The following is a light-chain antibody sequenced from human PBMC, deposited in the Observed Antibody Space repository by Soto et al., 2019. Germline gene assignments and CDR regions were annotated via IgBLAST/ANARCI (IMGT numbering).Light chain of an antibody. CDR1: QSVSNY. CDR2: DAS. CDR3: QQRSNWL. J-gene: IGKJ3*01. V-gene: IGKV3-11*01. Sequence: ENVLTQSPATLSLSPGERATLSCRASQSVSNYVAWYQQKPGQAPRLLIYDASNRATGIPARFSGSGSGTDFTLTIRSLEAEDFAVYYCQQRSNWLFGPGTKVDIK.